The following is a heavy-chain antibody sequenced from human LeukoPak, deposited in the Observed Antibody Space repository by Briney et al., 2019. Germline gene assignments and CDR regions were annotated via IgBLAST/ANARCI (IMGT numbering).Heavy chain of an antibody. J-gene: IGHJ4*02. CDR2: IYTSGST. CDR3: ARGFFDY. V-gene: IGHV4-61*02. Sequence: SETLSLTCTVSGGSISSGSYYWSWIRQPAGKGLGWIGRIYTSGSTNYNPSLKSRVTISVDTSKNQFSLKLSSVTAADTAVYYCARGFFDYWGQGTLVTVSS. CDR1: GGSISSGSYY.